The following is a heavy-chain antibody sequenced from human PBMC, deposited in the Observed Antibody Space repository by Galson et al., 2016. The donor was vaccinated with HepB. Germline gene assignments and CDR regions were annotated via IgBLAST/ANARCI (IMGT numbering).Heavy chain of an antibody. D-gene: IGHD3-16*02. Sequence: SMRLPCAASGFNFSSYYLHWVRQIPGKGLPWVSTLSDGGSDHTYANSVKGRFTIARDNAKNKLYLQMNSLRAEETAVYYCARGKKVIVYEIDVWGQGTTVTVSS. V-gene: IGHV3-74*01. CDR1: GFNFSSYY. CDR2: LSDGGSDH. J-gene: IGHJ6*02. CDR3: ARGKKVIVYEIDV.